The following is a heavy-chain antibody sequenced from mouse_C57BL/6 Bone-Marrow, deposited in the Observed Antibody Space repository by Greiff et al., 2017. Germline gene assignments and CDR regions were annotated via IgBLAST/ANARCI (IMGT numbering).Heavy chain of an antibody. CDR2: IYPRSGNT. D-gene: IGHD1-1*01. CDR3: ARFPYYYGSNYFDY. V-gene: IGHV1-81*01. Sequence: QVQLQQSGAELARPGASVKLSCKASGYTFTSYGISWVKQRTGQGLEWIGEIYPRSGNTYYNEKFKGKATLTADKSSSTAYMALRSLTSEDSAVYFCARFPYYYGSNYFDYWGQGTTLTVSS. J-gene: IGHJ2*01. CDR1: GYTFTSYG.